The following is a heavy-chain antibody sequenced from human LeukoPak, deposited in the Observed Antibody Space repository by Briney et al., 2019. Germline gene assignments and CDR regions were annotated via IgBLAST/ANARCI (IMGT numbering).Heavy chain of an antibody. CDR2: IKPDGSDR. CDR1: GFTFSNYW. D-gene: IGHD3-10*01. Sequence: QPGGTLRLSCAASGFTFSNYWMNWVRQSPGKGLERVAIIKPDGSDRYSVDSEKGRFTVSRDNAKNSLYLQMSSLRAEDTAVYYCARGGHRQKEFCGQGTLVTVFS. V-gene: IGHV3-7*01. J-gene: IGHJ4*02. CDR3: ARGGHRQKEF.